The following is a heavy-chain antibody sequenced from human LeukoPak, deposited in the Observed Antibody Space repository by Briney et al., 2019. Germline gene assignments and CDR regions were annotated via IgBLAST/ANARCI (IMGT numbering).Heavy chain of an antibody. V-gene: IGHV3-33*08. J-gene: IGHJ4*02. CDR1: GFTFSSYG. Sequence: GRSLRLSCAASGFTFSSYGLHWVRQAPGKGLDWVAVIWYDGSNKYYADSVKGRFTIYRDNSKNTQYLQMNSLRAEDTAVYYCARDRQLSSCLDYWGQGTLVNVSS. CDR2: IWYDGSNK. D-gene: IGHD6-13*01. CDR3: ARDRQLSSCLDY.